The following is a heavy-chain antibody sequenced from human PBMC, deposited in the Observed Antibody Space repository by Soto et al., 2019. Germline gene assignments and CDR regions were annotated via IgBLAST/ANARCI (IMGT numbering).Heavy chain of an antibody. CDR3: AKDVAVTTTFFDC. CDR1: GFTFSSYA. D-gene: IGHD4-4*01. V-gene: IGHV3-23*01. J-gene: IGHJ4*02. Sequence: PGVSLRLSCAASGFTFSSYAMSWVRQAPGKGLEWVSGISGSGVNTYYAASVKGRHTISRDNSKNTLYLQMNSLRAEDTAVYYCAKDVAVTTTFFDCWGQGALVTSPQ. CDR2: ISGSGVNT.